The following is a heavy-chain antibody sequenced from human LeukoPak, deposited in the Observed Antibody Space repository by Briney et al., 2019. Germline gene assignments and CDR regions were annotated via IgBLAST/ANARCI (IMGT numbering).Heavy chain of an antibody. D-gene: IGHD4-17*01. J-gene: IGHJ1*01. CDR2: IYSGGST. Sequence: GGSLRLSCAASGFTVSSNYMSWVRQAPGKGLEWVSVIYSGGSTYYADSVKGRFTISRDNSKNTLYLQMNSLRAVDTAVYYCARDLALSNYGEHWGQGTLVTVSS. CDR3: ARDLALSNYGEH. V-gene: IGHV3-66*01. CDR1: GFTVSSNY.